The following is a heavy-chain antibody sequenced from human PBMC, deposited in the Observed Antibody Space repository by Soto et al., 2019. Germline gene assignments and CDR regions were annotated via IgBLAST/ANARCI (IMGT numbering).Heavy chain of an antibody. Sequence: PSETLSLTCAVSGGSISSGDWCWSWVRQSPGKGLEWIGEIYYSGSTTYNPSLKSRVTISADKSENQFSLRLSSVTAADTAVYYCARACSGGSCPDLDYWGQGTLVTVSS. J-gene: IGHJ4*02. V-gene: IGHV4-4*02. D-gene: IGHD2-15*01. CDR1: GGSISSGDW. CDR3: ARACSGGSCPDLDY. CDR2: IYYSGST.